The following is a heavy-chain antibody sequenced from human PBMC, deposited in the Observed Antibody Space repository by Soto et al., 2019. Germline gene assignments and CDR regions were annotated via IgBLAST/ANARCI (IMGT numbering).Heavy chain of an antibody. V-gene: IGHV3-23*01. CDR3: AKMEGMDPWAYSFDY. J-gene: IGHJ4*02. Sequence: EVQFLESGGGLVQPGGSLRLSCAATGFTFSDFAMSSVRQAPGKGLEWVSRIYGGGNGPHYADSVKGRVTISRDNSKNTLYLQMNSLRAEDTAVYYCAKMEGMDPWAYSFDYWGQGTLVTVSS. D-gene: IGHD2-2*03. CDR2: IYGGGNGP. CDR1: GFTFSDFA.